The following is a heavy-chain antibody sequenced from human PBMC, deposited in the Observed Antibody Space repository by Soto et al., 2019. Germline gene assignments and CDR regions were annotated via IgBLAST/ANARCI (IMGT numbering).Heavy chain of an antibody. D-gene: IGHD3-10*01. Sequence: PSETLSLTCSVSGDSISSSGFYWSWIRQHPGKAPEWIGYIHYTGSTSYNPSLKSRLAISLDASKNQFSLSLGSVTSADTAVYYCARDHRSLGDYYGMDVWGQGTTVPVSS. CDR2: IHYTGST. CDR3: ARDHRSLGDYYGMDV. V-gene: IGHV4-31*03. CDR1: GDSISSSGFY. J-gene: IGHJ6*02.